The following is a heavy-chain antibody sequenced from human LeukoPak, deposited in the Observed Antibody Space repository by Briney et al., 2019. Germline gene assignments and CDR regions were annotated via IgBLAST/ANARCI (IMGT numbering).Heavy chain of an antibody. D-gene: IGHD1-26*01. CDR2: INHSGST. J-gene: IGHJ4*02. CDR1: GGSFSGYS. CDR3: ARGRQVGNTGYYFDY. Sequence: PSETLSLTCAVYGGSFSGYSWSWIRQPPGKGLEWIGEINHSGSTNYNPSLKSRVTISVDTSKNQFSLKLSSVTAADTAVYHCARGRQVGNTGYYFDYWGQGTLVTVSS. V-gene: IGHV4-34*01.